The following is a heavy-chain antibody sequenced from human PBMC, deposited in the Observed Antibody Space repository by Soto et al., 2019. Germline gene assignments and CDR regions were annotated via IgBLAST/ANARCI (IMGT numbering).Heavy chain of an antibody. CDR1: GFTFNNFA. D-gene: IGHD2-15*01. CDR2: ISGGGT. Sequence: GGSLRLSCEASGFTFNNFAMSWVRQAPGKGLEWVSTISGGGTCYADSVKGRFTISRDNSKNTLFLQMNGLRAEDTAVYFCAGGPWLLDFWGQGTLVTVSS. J-gene: IGHJ4*02. V-gene: IGHV3-23*01. CDR3: AGGPWLLDF.